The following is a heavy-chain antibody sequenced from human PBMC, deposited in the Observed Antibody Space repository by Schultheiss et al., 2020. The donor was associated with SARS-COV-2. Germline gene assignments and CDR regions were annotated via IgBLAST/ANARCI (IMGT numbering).Heavy chain of an antibody. J-gene: IGHJ5*02. CDR3: ARSTVTTTANWFDP. CDR1: GYTFTSYG. CDR2: MNPNSGNT. D-gene: IGHD4-11*01. Sequence: ASVKVSCKASGYTFTSYGINWVRQATGQGLEWMGWMNPNSGNTGYAQKFQGRVTITADESTSTAYMELSSLRSEDTAVYYCARSTVTTTANWFDPWGQGTLVTVSS. V-gene: IGHV1-8*03.